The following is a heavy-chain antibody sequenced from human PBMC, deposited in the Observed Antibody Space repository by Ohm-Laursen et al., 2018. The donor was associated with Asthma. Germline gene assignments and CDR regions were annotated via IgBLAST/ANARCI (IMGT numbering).Heavy chain of an antibody. CDR3: ARGSFDEYGDYPFDS. Sequence: GSLRLSCTASGFTFSPYTMNWVRQAPGKGLEWVSNINSDGSTIYYADSVKGRFTISRDNAKNSLYLQMNSLRDEDTAVYYCARGSFDEYGDYPFDSWGQGTLVTVSS. V-gene: IGHV3-48*02. J-gene: IGHJ4*02. CDR1: GFTFSPYT. D-gene: IGHD4-17*01. CDR2: INSDGSTI.